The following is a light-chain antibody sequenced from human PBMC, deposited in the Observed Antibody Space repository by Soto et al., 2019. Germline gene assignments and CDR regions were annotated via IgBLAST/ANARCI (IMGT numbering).Light chain of an antibody. CDR3: MQVLLSPLVS. Sequence: EIVLTQSPATLSLSPGERATLSCRASQSVKTFLVWYQQRPGQAPRLLIHDASHRASGVPDRFSGSGSGTDFTLKISRVEAEDVGVYYCMQVLLSPLVSFGQGTRLEIK. CDR1: QSVKTF. J-gene: IGKJ5*01. V-gene: IGKV3-11*01. CDR2: DAS.